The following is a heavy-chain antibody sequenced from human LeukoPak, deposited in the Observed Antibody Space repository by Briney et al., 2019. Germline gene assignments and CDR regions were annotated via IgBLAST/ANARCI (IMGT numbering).Heavy chain of an antibody. CDR2: IYYSGST. D-gene: IGHD5-18*01. Sequence: KPSETLSVTCTVSGGSISSSSYYWGWIRQPPGKGLEWIGSIYYSGSTYYNPSLKSRVTISVDTSKNQFSLKLSSVTAADTAVYYCANVDTAMVIDPGAFDIWGQGTMVTVSS. CDR1: GGSISSSSYY. J-gene: IGHJ3*02. V-gene: IGHV4-39*01. CDR3: ANVDTAMVIDPGAFDI.